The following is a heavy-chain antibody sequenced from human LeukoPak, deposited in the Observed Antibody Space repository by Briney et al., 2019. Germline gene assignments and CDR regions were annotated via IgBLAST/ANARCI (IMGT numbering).Heavy chain of an antibody. CDR2: INPNTGGT. CDR1: GYTFTDYY. D-gene: IGHD1-26*01. CDR3: ARVVATTRRHDAFDI. V-gene: IGHV1-2*02. J-gene: IGHJ3*02. Sequence: GASVKVSCEASGYTFTDYYTHWVPHAPGQGLEWMGWINPNTGGTNYAQKFQGRLTMTRDMSTSTVYMELSSLRSEDTAVYYCARVVATTRRHDAFDIWGQGTMVTVSS.